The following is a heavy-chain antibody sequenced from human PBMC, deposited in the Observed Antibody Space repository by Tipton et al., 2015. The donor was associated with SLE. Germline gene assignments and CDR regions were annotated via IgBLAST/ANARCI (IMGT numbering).Heavy chain of an antibody. CDR1: GGSISSGSYY. CDR3: ARGGRGDGGNPFDP. Sequence: TLSLTCTVSGGSISSGSYYWSWIRQPAGKGLEWIGRVYTSGSTNYNPSLKSRVTISMDTSKNQLSLKLSSVTAADTAVYYCARGGRGDGGNPFDPWGQGTLVTVSS. CDR2: VYTSGST. V-gene: IGHV4-61*02. J-gene: IGHJ5*02. D-gene: IGHD4-23*01.